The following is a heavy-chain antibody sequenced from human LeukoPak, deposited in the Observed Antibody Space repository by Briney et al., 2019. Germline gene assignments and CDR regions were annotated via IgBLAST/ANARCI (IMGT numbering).Heavy chain of an antibody. CDR3: AGHQWMYNSFDP. J-gene: IGHJ5*02. CDR1: GGSISSGDYY. V-gene: IGHV4-30-4*08. CDR2: IYYSGST. Sequence: PSQTLSLTCTVSGGSISSGDYYWSWIRQPPGKGLEWIGYIYYSGSTYYNPSLKSRVTISVDTSKNQFSLKLSSVTAADTAVYYCAGHQWMYNSFDPWGQGTLVTVSS. D-gene: IGHD5-12*01.